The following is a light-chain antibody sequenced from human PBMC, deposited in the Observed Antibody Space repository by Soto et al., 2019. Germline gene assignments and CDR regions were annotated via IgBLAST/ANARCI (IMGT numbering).Light chain of an antibody. Sequence: DIQMTQSPSSLSASVGDRVTITCRASRSIRSYLNWYQQKLGKATKLLIYTASNLQSGVPSRFSGSGSATEFTLTINSLQPEDFATYYCQQSYSSPQTFGQGTKVEI. CDR2: TAS. J-gene: IGKJ1*01. V-gene: IGKV1-39*01. CDR3: QQSYSSPQT. CDR1: RSIRSY.